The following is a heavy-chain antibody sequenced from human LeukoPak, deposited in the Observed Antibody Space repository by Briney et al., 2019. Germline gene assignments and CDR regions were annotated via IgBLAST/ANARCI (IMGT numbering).Heavy chain of an antibody. CDR2: IRYDGSNK. Sequence: PGGSLRLSCAASGFTFSSYGMHWVRQAPGKGLEWVAFIRYDGSNKYYADSVKGRFTISRDNSKNTLSLQMDSLRAEDTAVYYCAKPLISGSYYGAFDIWGQGTMVTVSS. V-gene: IGHV3-30*02. J-gene: IGHJ3*02. CDR1: GFTFSSYG. CDR3: AKPLISGSYYGAFDI. D-gene: IGHD1-26*01.